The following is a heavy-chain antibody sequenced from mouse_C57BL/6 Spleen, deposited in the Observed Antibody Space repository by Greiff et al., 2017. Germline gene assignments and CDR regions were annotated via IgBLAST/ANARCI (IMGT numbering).Heavy chain of an antibody. CDR3: ARQAGYYGSSEGFAY. J-gene: IGHJ3*01. V-gene: IGHV5-9*01. CDR1: VFTFSSYT. CDR2: ISGGGGNT. D-gene: IGHD1-1*01. Sequence: EVKLVESGGGLVKPGGSLKLSCAASVFTFSSYTMSWVRQTPEKRLEWVATISGGGGNTYYPDSVKGRFTISRDNAKNTLYLQMSSLRSEDTALYYCARQAGYYGSSEGFAYWGQGTLVTVSA.